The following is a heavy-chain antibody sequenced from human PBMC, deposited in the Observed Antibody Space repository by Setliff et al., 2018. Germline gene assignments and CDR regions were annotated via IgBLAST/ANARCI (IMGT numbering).Heavy chain of an antibody. Sequence: TLSLTCTVSGGSLSSGSNYWGWFRQPAGKGLEWIGRIYTTGTTNYSPSLTGRVTISADTSKNQISLKLSSVSAADTAVYYCARVDFTMLQGVLGQWGQGTLVTVSS. J-gene: IGHJ1*01. CDR1: GGSLSSGSNY. D-gene: IGHD3-10*01. CDR3: ARVDFTMLQGVLGQ. V-gene: IGHV4-61*02. CDR2: IYTTGTT.